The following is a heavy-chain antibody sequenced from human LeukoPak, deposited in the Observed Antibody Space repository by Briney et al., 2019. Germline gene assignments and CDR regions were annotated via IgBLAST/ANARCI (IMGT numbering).Heavy chain of an antibody. V-gene: IGHV3-30*02. CDR1: GFIFSTYG. CDR3: AKDKDPWKGTSISDFDY. J-gene: IGHJ4*02. D-gene: IGHD1-1*01. Sequence: QSGGSLRLSCAASGFIFSTYGMHWVRQAPGKGLEWVAFIRYDGSNKYYADSVKGRFTISRDNSKNTLYLQMNSLRAEDTAVYFCAKDKDPWKGTSISDFDYWGQGTLVTVSS. CDR2: IRYDGSNK.